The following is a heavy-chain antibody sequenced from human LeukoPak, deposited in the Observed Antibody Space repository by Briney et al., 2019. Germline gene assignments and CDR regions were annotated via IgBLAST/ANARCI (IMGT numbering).Heavy chain of an antibody. V-gene: IGHV3-9*01. D-gene: IGHD3-10*02. J-gene: IGHJ6*04. CDR3: AELGITMIGGV. CDR2: ISWNSGAI. Sequence: GGSLRLSCAASGFTFDDYAVHWVRQAPGKGLEWVSGISWNSGAIGYADSVKGRFTISRDNAKNSLYLQMNSLRAEDTAVYYCAELGITMIGGVWGKGTTVTISS. CDR1: GFTFDDYA.